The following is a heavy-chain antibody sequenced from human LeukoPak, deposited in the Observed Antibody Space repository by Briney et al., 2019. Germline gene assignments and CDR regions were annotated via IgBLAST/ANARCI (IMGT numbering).Heavy chain of an antibody. CDR1: GYIFTSYY. Sequence: ASVTVSCKPSGYIFTSYYMHWVRQAPGPPLEWMGIINPSGGSTSYAQKFQGRVAMTSDTSTSTVYMELSSLRSEDTAVYYCAANPAAAGNFDYWGQGTLVTVSS. V-gene: IGHV1-46*01. CDR2: INPSGGST. D-gene: IGHD6-13*01. CDR3: AANPAAAGNFDY. J-gene: IGHJ4*02.